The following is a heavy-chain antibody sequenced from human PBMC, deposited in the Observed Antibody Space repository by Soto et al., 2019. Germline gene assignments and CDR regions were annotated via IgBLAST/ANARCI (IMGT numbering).Heavy chain of an antibody. V-gene: IGHV4-34*01. CDR3: ARGERGPQTTVVDAFDI. D-gene: IGHD1-1*01. J-gene: IGHJ3*02. CDR2: MSHSGGT. Sequence: QVQLQQWGAGLLKPSETLSLTCAVYGGFVTSGSYYWSWIRQPPGKGLEWIGEMSHSGGTHFNPSHKRRFTISVATSKNQFTLKMSSVTAADPALYSCARGERGPQTTVVDAFDIWGPGTMVTVSS. CDR1: GGFVTSGSYY.